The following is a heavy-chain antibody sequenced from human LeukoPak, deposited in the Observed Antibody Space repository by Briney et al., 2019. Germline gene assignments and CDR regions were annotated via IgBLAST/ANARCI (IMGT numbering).Heavy chain of an antibody. CDR2: IIPILGIA. CDR1: GGTFSSYA. D-gene: IGHD3-16*02. Sequence: SVKVSCKASGGTFSSYAISWVRQAPGQGLEWMGRIIPILGIANYAQKFQGRVTITADKSTSTAYMELSSLRSEDTAVYYCARAPGRGVIGDYYYYYGMDVWGQGTTVTVSS. J-gene: IGHJ6*02. V-gene: IGHV1-69*04. CDR3: ARAPGRGVIGDYYYYYGMDV.